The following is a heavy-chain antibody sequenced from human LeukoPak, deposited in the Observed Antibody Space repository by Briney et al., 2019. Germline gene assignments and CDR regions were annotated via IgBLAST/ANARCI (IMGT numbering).Heavy chain of an antibody. J-gene: IGHJ4*02. D-gene: IGHD5-18*01. Sequence: GGSLRLSCAASGFTFSGYGMHWVRQAPDKGLEWVAVIWYDGNNKYYADSVKGRFTISRDNSKNTLYLQMNSLRAEDTAVYYCAKDWGYTTMVSYYFDYWGQGALVTVSS. CDR2: IWYDGNNK. CDR3: AKDWGYTTMVSYYFDY. V-gene: IGHV3-33*06. CDR1: GFTFSGYG.